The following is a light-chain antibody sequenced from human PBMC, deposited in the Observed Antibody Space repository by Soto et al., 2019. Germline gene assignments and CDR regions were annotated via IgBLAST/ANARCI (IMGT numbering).Light chain of an antibody. CDR3: QHHNSYSQT. J-gene: IGKJ1*01. V-gene: IGKV1-5*01. Sequence: DIQMTQSPPTLSASVGDRVTITCRASQSIRHYLAWYQQMPGKAPKLLIYGASTLQNGVPSRFSGSGAGTEFTLTISSLQPDDFGTYFCQHHNSYSQTFGQGTKVEIK. CDR1: QSIRHY. CDR2: GAS.